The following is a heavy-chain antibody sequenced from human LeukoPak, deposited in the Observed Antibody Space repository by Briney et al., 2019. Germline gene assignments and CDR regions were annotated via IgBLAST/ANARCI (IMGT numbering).Heavy chain of an antibody. CDR1: GYTFTSYG. J-gene: IGHJ4*02. CDR3: ARDSGHCSGGSCYRYFDY. D-gene: IGHD2-15*01. Sequence: WASVKVSCKASGYTFTSYGISWVRQAPGQGLEWMGWISAYNGNTNYAQKLQGRVTMTTDTSTSTAYMELRSLRSDDTAVYYCARDSGHCSGGSCYRYFDYWGQGTLVTVSS. V-gene: IGHV1-18*01. CDR2: ISAYNGNT.